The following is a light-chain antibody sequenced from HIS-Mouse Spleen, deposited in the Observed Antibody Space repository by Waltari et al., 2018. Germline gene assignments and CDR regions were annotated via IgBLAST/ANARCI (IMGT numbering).Light chain of an antibody. V-gene: IGLV2-14*01. J-gene: IGLJ1*01. CDR2: EVS. CDR3: SSYTSSSTYV. CDR1: SRDVGCYHH. Sequence: QSALTQPASVSGSPGQSITISCPGTSRDVGCYHHVSWYQQHPGKAPKLMIYEVSNRPSGVSNRFSGSKSGNTASLTISGLQAEDEADYYCSSYTSSSTYVFGTGTKVTVL.